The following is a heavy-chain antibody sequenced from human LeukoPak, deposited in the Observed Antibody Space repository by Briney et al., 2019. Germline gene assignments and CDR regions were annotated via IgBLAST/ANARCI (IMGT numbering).Heavy chain of an antibody. CDR2: ISYDGSNK. J-gene: IGHJ4*02. CDR1: GFTFSSYA. CDR3: ARGGSFPEQWLVLGTIDY. V-gene: IGHV3-30-3*01. D-gene: IGHD6-19*01. Sequence: GRSLRLSCAASGFTFSSYAMHWVRQAPGKGLEWVAVISYDGSNKYYADSVKGRFTISRDNSKNTLYLQMNSLRAEDTAVYYCARGGSFPEQWLVLGTIDYWGQGTLVTVSS.